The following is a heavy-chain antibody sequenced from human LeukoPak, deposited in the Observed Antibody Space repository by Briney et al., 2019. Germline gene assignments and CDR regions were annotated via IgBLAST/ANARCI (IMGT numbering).Heavy chain of an antibody. CDR3: ASRYQLHAFDI. Sequence: ASVKVSCKASGYTFTSYAMNWVRQAHGQGLEWMGWINTNTGNPTYAQGFTGRFVFSLDTSVSTAYLQISSLKAEDTAVYYCASRYQLHAFDIWGQGTMVTVSS. J-gene: IGHJ3*02. V-gene: IGHV7-4-1*02. CDR1: GYTFTSYA. CDR2: INTNTGNP. D-gene: IGHD2-2*01.